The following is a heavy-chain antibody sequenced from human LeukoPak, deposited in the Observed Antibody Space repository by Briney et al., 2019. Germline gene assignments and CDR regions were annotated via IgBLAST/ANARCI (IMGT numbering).Heavy chain of an antibody. CDR1: GFTFTDNY. V-gene: IGHV1-2*02. D-gene: IGHD3-10*01. CDR3: ARGHGSNWFDP. J-gene: IGHJ5*02. Sequence: ASVKVSCKASGFTFTDNYMHWVRQAPGQGLEWMGWINPKTGGTNYAQKFQGRVTMTRDTSTSTTYMDLSRLRSDDTAVYYCARGHGSNWFDPWGQGTLVTVSS. CDR2: INPKTGGT.